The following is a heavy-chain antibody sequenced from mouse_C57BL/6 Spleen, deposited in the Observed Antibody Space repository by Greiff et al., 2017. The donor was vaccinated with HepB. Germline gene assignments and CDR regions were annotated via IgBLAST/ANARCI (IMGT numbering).Heavy chain of an antibody. CDR2: SRNKANDYTT. CDR1: GFTFSDFY. V-gene: IGHV7-1*01. Sequence: EVMLVESGGGLVQSGRSLRLSCATSGFTFSDFYMEWVRQAQGKGLEWIAASRNKANDYTTEYSASVKGRFIVSRDTSQSILYLQMNALRAEDTAIYDCARDANGNFDYWGQGTTLTVSS. J-gene: IGHJ2*01. CDR3: ARDANGNFDY. D-gene: IGHD2-1*01.